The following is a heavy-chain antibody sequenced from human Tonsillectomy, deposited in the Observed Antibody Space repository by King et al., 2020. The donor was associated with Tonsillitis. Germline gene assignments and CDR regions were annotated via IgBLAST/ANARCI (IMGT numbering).Heavy chain of an antibody. CDR1: GYTFISYG. D-gene: IGHD3-22*01. J-gene: IGHJ6*02. V-gene: IGHV1-18*01. CDR2: ISAYNGNT. Sequence: QLVQSGAEVKKPGAPVKVSCKASGYTFISYGISWVRQAPGQGLEWMGWISAYNGNTNYAQKLQGRVTMTTDTSTSTAYMELRSLRSDDTAVYYCARAEYYYDSSGYPRPRGMDVWGQGTTVTVSS. CDR3: ARAEYYYDSSGYPRPRGMDV.